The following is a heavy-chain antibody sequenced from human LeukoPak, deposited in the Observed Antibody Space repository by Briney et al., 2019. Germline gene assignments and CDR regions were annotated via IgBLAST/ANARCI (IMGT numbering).Heavy chain of an antibody. V-gene: IGHV1-2*02. CDR2: INPNSGVT. CDR1: GYTLTGYY. Sequence: ASVKVSCKASGYTLTGYYIHWVRQAPGQGLEWMGWINPNSGVTNYAQKFQGRVTLTRDTPISTAYMEASRLRSDDTAVYYCARAHMTTVTLGDYWGQGTLVTVSS. J-gene: IGHJ4*02. CDR3: ARAHMTTVTLGDY. D-gene: IGHD4-11*01.